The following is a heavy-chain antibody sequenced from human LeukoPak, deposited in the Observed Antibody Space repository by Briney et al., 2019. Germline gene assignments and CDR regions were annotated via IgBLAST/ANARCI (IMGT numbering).Heavy chain of an antibody. Sequence: GSLRRSCAASGFTFSSYAMSWVRRAPGKGLEWIGEISHIGNTNYNPSLKSRVIMSVDTFKNQFSLMVSSVTAADTAIYYCARGSSYYDSGGYSDHWGQGTPVTVSS. J-gene: IGHJ4*02. CDR1: GFTFSSYA. D-gene: IGHD3-22*01. CDR2: ISHIGNT. CDR3: ARGSSYYDSGGYSDH. V-gene: IGHV4-34*01.